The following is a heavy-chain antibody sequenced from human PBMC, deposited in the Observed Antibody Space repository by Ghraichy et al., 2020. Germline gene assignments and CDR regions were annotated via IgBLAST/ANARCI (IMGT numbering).Heavy chain of an antibody. J-gene: IGHJ4*02. CDR1: GAPFSSSA. CDR2: IIPILGIA. D-gene: IGHD2-21*02. V-gene: IGHV1-69*04. Sequence: SVKVSCKAAGAPFSSSAISLVRESPRLGLEWMGRIIPILGIANYAQKFQGRVTITADKSTSTAYMELSSLRSEDTAVYYCARDPRVVTAIGRGQGFDYWGQVTLVTVSS. CDR3: ARDPRVVTAIGRGQGFDY.